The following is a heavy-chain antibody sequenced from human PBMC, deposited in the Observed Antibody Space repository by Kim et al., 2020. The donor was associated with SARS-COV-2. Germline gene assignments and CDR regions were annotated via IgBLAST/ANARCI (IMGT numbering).Heavy chain of an antibody. Sequence: GGSLRLSCAASGFTFDDYAMHWVRQAPGKGLEWVSGISWNSGSIGYADSVKGRFTISRDNAKNSLYLQMNSLRAEDTALYYCAKDHGSGRYYYYYYGMDVWGQGTTVTVSS. CDR3: AKDHGSGRYYYYYYGMDV. D-gene: IGHD3-10*01. CDR1: GFTFDDYA. V-gene: IGHV3-9*01. CDR2: ISWNSGSI. J-gene: IGHJ6*02.